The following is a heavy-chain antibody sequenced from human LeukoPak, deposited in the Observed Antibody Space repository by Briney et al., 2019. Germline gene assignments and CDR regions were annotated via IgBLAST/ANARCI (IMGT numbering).Heavy chain of an antibody. CDR1: GYTFTSYY. CDR3: ARDKWFGELLY. CDR2: INPSGGST. D-gene: IGHD3-10*01. V-gene: IGHV1-46*01. J-gene: IGHJ4*02. Sequence: ASVKVSCKASGYTFTSYYMHWVRQAPGQGLEWMGIINPSGGSTSYAQKFQGRVTITRDTSTSTVYVELSSLRSEDTAVYYCARDKWFGELLYWGQGTLVTVSS.